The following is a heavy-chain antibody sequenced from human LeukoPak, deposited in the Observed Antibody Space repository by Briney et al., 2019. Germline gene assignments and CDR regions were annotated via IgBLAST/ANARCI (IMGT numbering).Heavy chain of an antibody. CDR1: GGSFSGYY. CDR2: INHSGST. V-gene: IGHV4-34*01. CDR3: ARGGHGDYLYYFDY. D-gene: IGHD4-17*01. J-gene: IGHJ4*02. Sequence: SETLSLTCAVYGGSFSGYYWSWIRQPPGKGLEWIGEINHSGSTNYNPSLKSRVTISVDTSKNQFSLKLSSVTAADTAVYYCARGGHGDYLYYFDYWGQGILVTVSS.